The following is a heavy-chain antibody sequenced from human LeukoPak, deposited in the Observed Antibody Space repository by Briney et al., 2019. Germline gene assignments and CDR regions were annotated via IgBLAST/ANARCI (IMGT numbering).Heavy chain of an antibody. D-gene: IGHD3-22*01. CDR2: IYYSGST. Sequence: PSETLSLTCTVSGGPISSGGYYWSWIRQHPGKGLEWIGYIYYSGSTYYNPSLKSRVTISVDTSKNQFSLKLSSVTAADTAVYYCARASNGRITMIVVAPQRRYYFDYWGQGTLVTVSS. CDR3: ARASNGRITMIVVAPQRRYYFDY. J-gene: IGHJ4*02. CDR1: GGPISSGGYY. V-gene: IGHV4-31*03.